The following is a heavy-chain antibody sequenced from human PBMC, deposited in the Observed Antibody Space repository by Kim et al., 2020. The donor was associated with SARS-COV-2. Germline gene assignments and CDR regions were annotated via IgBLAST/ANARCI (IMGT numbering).Heavy chain of an antibody. J-gene: IGHJ4*02. CDR3: GRVPGACTSGWYDY. D-gene: IGHD6-19*01. Sequence: ASVKVSCKASGYTFSSYAIYWVRQAPGQRLEWMGWINAGNGNTKYSQKFQGRVTISRDTSASTAYMEVSSLRSEDTAVYYCGRVPGACTSGWYDYWGQGTLVTVSS. V-gene: IGHV1-3*01. CDR2: INAGNGNT. CDR1: GYTFSSYA.